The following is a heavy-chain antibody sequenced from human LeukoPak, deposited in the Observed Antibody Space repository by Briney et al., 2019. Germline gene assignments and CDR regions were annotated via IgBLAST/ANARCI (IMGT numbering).Heavy chain of an antibody. Sequence: GGSLRLSCAASGFTFSTHAMNWVRQAPENGLEWVSATSGSGGRTYYADSVKGRFTISRDNSENTMYLRIGSLRAEDTAVYYCAKLESSSGWYVGFDCWGQGTLVTVSS. CDR1: GFTFSTHA. CDR3: AKLESSSGWYVGFDC. J-gene: IGHJ4*02. V-gene: IGHV3-23*01. D-gene: IGHD6-19*01. CDR2: TSGSGGRT.